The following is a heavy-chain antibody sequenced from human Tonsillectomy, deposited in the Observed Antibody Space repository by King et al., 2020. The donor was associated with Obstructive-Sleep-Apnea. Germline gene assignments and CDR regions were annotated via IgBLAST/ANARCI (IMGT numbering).Heavy chain of an antibody. Sequence: VQLVQSGAEVKKPGASVKVSCKSSGYTFTGYYIHWVRQAPGQGLEWMGWISPNSGATKYAQRFQDRFTMTRDTSISTAYMDWSRLKSDYTAIYYCARDMSAYDTTSPAYWGQGTLVTVSS. V-gene: IGHV1-2*02. D-gene: IGHD3-22*01. CDR1: GYTFTGYY. CDR3: ARDMSAYDTTSPAY. J-gene: IGHJ4*02. CDR2: ISPNSGAT.